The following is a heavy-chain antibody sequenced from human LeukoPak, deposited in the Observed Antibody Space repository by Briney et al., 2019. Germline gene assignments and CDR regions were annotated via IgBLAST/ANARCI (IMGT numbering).Heavy chain of an antibody. CDR2: IKQDGSEK. Sequence: GGSLRLSCAASGFTFSSYWMSWVRQAPGKGLEWVANIKQDGSEKYYVDSVKGRFTISRDNAKNSLYLQMNSLRAEDTAVYYCARDLEGRYCSSTSCPGYFDYWGQGTLVTVSS. D-gene: IGHD2-2*01. CDR3: ARDLEGRYCSSTSCPGYFDY. V-gene: IGHV3-7*01. J-gene: IGHJ4*02. CDR1: GFTFSSYW.